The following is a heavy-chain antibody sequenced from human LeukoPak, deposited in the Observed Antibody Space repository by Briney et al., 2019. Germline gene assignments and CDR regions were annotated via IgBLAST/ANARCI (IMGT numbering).Heavy chain of an antibody. CDR2: IYHSGST. V-gene: IGHV4-59*01. J-gene: IGHJ4*02. CDR3: ARGGSSSWYY. CDR1: GGSISSYY. Sequence: SETLSLTCTVSGGSISSYYWSWIRQPPGKGLEWIGYIYHSGSTNYNPSLKSRVTISVDTSKNQFSLKLSSVTAADTAVYYCARGGSSSWYYWGQGTLVTVSS. D-gene: IGHD6-13*01.